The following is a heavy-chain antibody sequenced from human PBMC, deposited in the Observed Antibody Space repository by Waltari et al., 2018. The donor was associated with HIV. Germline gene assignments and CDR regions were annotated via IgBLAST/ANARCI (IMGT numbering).Heavy chain of an antibody. Sequence: QMQLVQSGPDLRKPGTSVRVSCRASGFTFISSAVQWVRQARAQRLEWMGWIVVGNGNTNYAQKLQGRRNITRDMSTKTVYMELSSLRSDDTAEYYCASNPYCSGGSCFHNWFEPWGQGSLFTVSS. V-gene: IGHV1-58*01. CDR1: GFTFISSA. CDR3: ASNPYCSGGSCFHNWFEP. D-gene: IGHD2-8*02. CDR2: IVVGNGNT. J-gene: IGHJ5*02.